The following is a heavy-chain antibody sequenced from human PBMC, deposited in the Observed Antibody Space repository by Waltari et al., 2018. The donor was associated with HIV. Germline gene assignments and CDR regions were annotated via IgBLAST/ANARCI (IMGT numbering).Heavy chain of an antibody. V-gene: IGHV5-51*01. D-gene: IGHD6-13*01. CDR3: ARRIAAAGGGFDY. J-gene: IGHJ4*02. CDR1: GYTFINYW. Sequence: EVQLVQSGAEVKKPGESLKIYCKGSGYTFINYWIGWVRPMPGKGLEWMGVIYPGDSDTRYSPSFQGQVTLSADKSISTAYLQWSSLKASDTAIYYCARRIAAAGGGFDYWGQGTLVTVSS. CDR2: IYPGDSDT.